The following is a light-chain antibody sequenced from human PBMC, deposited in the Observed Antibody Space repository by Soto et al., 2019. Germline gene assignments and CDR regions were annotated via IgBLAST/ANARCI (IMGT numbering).Light chain of an antibody. CDR2: EVR. CDR1: SSDVGGHGY. CDR3: SSYSSTTLV. Sequence: QSALTQPASVSGSPGQSITISCTGTSSDVGGHGYVSWYQQHPGKAPKLIIYEVRNRPSGVSNRFSGSKSGNTASLTISGLQAEDEADYYCSSYSSTTLVFGTGTKV. V-gene: IGLV2-14*01. J-gene: IGLJ1*01.